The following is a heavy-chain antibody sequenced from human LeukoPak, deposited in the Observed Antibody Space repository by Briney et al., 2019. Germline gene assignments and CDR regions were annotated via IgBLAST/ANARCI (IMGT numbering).Heavy chain of an antibody. V-gene: IGHV3-30*02. J-gene: IGHJ4*02. CDR3: AKIAEAAAANY. CDR1: GFTFSSYG. CDR2: IWYDGSNK. D-gene: IGHD6-13*01. Sequence: GGSLRLSCAASGFTFSSYGMHWIRQAPGKGLEWVAFIWYDGSNKYYADSVKGRFTISRDNSKNTLYLQMNSLRAEDTAVYYCAKIAEAAAANYWGQGTLVTVSS.